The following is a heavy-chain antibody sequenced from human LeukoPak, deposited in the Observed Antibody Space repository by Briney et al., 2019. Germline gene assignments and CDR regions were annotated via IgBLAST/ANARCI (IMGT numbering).Heavy chain of an antibody. V-gene: IGHV3-21*01. J-gene: IGHJ4*02. CDR2: ISSSSSYI. CDR3: ARDLHTVAGYFDY. CDR1: GFTFSSYS. Sequence: PGGSLRLSCAASGFTFSSYSMNWVRQAPGKGLEWVSSISSSSSYIYYADSVKGRFTISRDNAKNSLYLQMNSLRAEDTALYYCARDLHTVAGYFDYWGQGTLVTVSP. D-gene: IGHD6-19*01.